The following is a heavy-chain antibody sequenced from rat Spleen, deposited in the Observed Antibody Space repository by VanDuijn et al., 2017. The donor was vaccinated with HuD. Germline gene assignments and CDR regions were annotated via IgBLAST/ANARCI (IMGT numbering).Heavy chain of an antibody. D-gene: IGHD1-1*01. V-gene: IGHV5-19*01. CDR1: GFTLSDYV. Sequence: EVQLVESGGGLVQPGRSLKLSCAASGFTLSDYVMHWIRQAPTKGLEWVTSISPSGATTNYRDSVKGRFTISRDNAKSTLYLQMNSLRSEDTATYYCTRVPDYYYSAEGYFDYWGQGVMVTVSS. J-gene: IGHJ2*01. CDR2: ISPSGATT. CDR3: TRVPDYYYSAEGYFDY.